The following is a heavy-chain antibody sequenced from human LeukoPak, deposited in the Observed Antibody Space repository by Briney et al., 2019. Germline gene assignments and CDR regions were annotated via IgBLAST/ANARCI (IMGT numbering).Heavy chain of an antibody. Sequence: GGSLRLSCAASGFTFSDYYMSWIRQAPGKGLEWVSYIGSSGSIIYYADSVKGRFTISRDNAKNSLYLQMNSLRAEDTAVYYCARDHHYDFWSGYYPGIWFDPWGQGTLVTVSS. D-gene: IGHD3-3*01. CDR2: IGSSGSII. CDR1: GFTFSDYY. V-gene: IGHV3-11*04. CDR3: ARDHHYDFWSGYYPGIWFDP. J-gene: IGHJ5*02.